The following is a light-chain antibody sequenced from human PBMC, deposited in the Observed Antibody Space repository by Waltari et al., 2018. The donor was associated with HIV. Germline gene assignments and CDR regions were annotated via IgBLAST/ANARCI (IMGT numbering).Light chain of an antibody. CDR2: SAS. CDR1: QGISTW. Sequence: DIQMTQSPGYMSAFVGDRVTITCRASQGISTWLAWYQQKPGKVPQLLIHSASSLHSGVPSRFNGSGSGTQFSLTISSLQSEDFATYYCQQTNGLPLTFGGGTTV. V-gene: IGKV1-12*01. J-gene: IGKJ4*01. CDR3: QQTNGLPLT.